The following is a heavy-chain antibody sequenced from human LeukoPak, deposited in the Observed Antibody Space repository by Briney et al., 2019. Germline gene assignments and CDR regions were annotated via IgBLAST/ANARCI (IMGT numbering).Heavy chain of an antibody. J-gene: IGHJ1*01. CDR3: AASPSRYFQH. V-gene: IGHV3-66*01. CDR2: LYGGGGT. CDR1: GFTVSTNH. Sequence: PGGSLRLSCAASGFTVSTNHMNWVRQAPGRGLEWVSPLYGGGGTNYADSVKGRFTISRDNSKNMLYLQMNSLRAEDTAVYYCAASPSRYFQHWGQGTLLTVSS.